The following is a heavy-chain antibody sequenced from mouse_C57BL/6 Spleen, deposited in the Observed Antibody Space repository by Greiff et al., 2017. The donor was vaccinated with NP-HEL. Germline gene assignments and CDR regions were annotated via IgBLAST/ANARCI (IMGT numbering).Heavy chain of an antibody. J-gene: IGHJ3*01. CDR2: IRSKSSNYAT. V-gene: IGHV10-3*01. Sequence: EVKVVESGGGLVQPKGSLKLSCAASGFTFTTYAMHWVRQAPGKGLEWVARIRSKSSNYATYYADSVKDRFTISRADLQSMPYSNMNNLKTEDPATDDCVGWYDYDDGWVAYWGQGTLVTVSA. CDR3: VGWYDYDDGWVAY. D-gene: IGHD2-4*01. CDR1: GFTFTTYA.